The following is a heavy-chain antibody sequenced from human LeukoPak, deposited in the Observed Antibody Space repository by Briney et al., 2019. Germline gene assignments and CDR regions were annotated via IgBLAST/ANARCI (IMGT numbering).Heavy chain of an antibody. CDR3: ARDTYGSGSYYSYFDY. Sequence: SVKVSCKASGGTFSSYAISWVRQAPGQGLEWMGGIIPIFGAANYAQKFQGRVTITADESTSTAYMELSSLRSEDTAVYYCARDTYGSGSYYSYFDYWGQGTLVTVSS. D-gene: IGHD3-10*01. V-gene: IGHV1-69*13. CDR1: GGTFSSYA. CDR2: IIPIFGAA. J-gene: IGHJ4*02.